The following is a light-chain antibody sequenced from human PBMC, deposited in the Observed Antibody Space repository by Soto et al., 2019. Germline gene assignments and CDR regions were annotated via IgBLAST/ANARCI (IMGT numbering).Light chain of an antibody. J-gene: IGLJ1*01. V-gene: IGLV2-14*03. CDR1: SSDVGRYNY. CDR3: SSFTSSSTFV. CDR2: DVS. Sequence: QSVLAQPASVSGSRGQSITISCTGTSSDVGRYNYVSWFQQHPGKVPKLIIDDVSNWPSGVSDRFSGSKSGNTASLTISGLHPEDEADYYCSSFTSSSTFVFGTGTKVTVL.